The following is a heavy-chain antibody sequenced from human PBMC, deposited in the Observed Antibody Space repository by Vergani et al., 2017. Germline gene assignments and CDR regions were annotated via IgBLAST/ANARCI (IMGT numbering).Heavy chain of an antibody. CDR1: GYPFTSYF. D-gene: IGHD1-26*01. CDR2: VNPSGGTT. Sequence: QVQLVQSGAAVTKPGASVRVSCKASGYPFTSYFIHWVRQAPGQGLEWMGIVNPSGGTTSYAQKFQGRVTMTRDTSTSTVCMELSSLRSEDTAVDYCARDEGYSGSLLEIDYWGQGTLVTVSS. V-gene: IGHV1-46*01. J-gene: IGHJ4*02. CDR3: ARDEGYSGSLLEIDY.